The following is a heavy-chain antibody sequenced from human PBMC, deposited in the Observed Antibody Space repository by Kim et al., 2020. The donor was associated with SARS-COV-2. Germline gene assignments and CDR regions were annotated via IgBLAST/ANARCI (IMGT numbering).Heavy chain of an antibody. Sequence: GGSLRLSCAASGFTFSDYYMSWIRQAPGKGLEWVSYISSSSSYTNYADSVKGRFTISRDNAKNSLYLQMNSLRAEDTAVYYCARGGYYGSESFDPWGQGTLVTVSS. J-gene: IGHJ5*02. D-gene: IGHD3-10*01. CDR1: GFTFSDYY. CDR2: ISSSSSYT. CDR3: ARGGYYGSESFDP. V-gene: IGHV3-11*05.